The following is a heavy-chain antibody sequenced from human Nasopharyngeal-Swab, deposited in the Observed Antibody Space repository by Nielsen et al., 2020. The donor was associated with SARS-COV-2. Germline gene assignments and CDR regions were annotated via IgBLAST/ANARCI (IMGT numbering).Heavy chain of an antibody. V-gene: IGHV1-46*01. CDR3: ARGLDSSGYYPNWFDP. D-gene: IGHD3-22*01. CDR2: INPSGGST. Sequence: WVRQAPGQGLEWMGIINPSGGSTSYAQKFQGRVTMTRDTSTSTVYMELSSLRSEDTAVYYCARGLDSSGYYPNWFDPWGQGTLVTVSS. J-gene: IGHJ5*02.